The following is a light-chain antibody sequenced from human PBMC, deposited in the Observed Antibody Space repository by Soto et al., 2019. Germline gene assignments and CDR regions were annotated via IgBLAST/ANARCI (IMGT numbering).Light chain of an antibody. CDR2: DAS. V-gene: IGKV1-5*01. CDR1: QSISDW. Sequence: DIQMTQSPSTPSASVGDRVTITCRANQSISDWLAWYQQKPGKAPKLLIYDASNLESGVPSRFSGSGSGTEFTLTISSLQPDDFATYYCQQYNSSPLTFGGGTKREIK. J-gene: IGKJ4*01. CDR3: QQYNSSPLT.